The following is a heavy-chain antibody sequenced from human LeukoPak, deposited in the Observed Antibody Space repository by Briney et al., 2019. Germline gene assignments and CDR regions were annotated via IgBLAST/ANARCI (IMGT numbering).Heavy chain of an antibody. V-gene: IGHV3-74*01. J-gene: IGHJ4*02. CDR1: GLTFSSYR. CDR3: ASRAYYYGTGFDY. CDR2: INSDGSST. Sequence: GGSLRLSCAASGLTFSSYRMNWFRQAPGKGLVWVSRINSDGSSTSYADSVKGRFTISRDNAKNTLYLQLNSLRAEDTAVYYCASRAYYYGTGFDYWGQGTLVTVSS. D-gene: IGHD3-10*01.